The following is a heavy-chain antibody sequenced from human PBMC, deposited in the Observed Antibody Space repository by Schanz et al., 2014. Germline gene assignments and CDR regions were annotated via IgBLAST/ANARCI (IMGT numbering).Heavy chain of an antibody. J-gene: IGHJ5*02. CDR2: IESNTDGGTT. V-gene: IGHV3-15*04. D-gene: IGHD2-2*02. CDR1: GFTFTNAW. Sequence: EVELVESGGGLVKPGGSLRLSYVVSGFTFTNAWMSWVRQAPGKGLEWVGRIESNTDGGTTDYATPVKGRFTISRDDSKNTLYLQMNSLKSEDTAVYYCTSMATIPRNWFDPWGQGTLVTVSS. CDR3: TSMATIPRNWFDP.